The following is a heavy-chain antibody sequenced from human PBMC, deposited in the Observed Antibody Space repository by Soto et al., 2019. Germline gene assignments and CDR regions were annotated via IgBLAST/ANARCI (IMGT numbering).Heavy chain of an antibody. CDR2: ISYDGSNK. J-gene: IGHJ6*02. Sequence: GGSLRLSCAASGFTFSSCGMHRVRQAPGKGLERVAVISYDGSNKYYADSVKGRFTISRDNSKNTLYLQMNSLRAEDTAVYYCARGTRRTLNQTVRYYYYGMDVWGQGTTVTVSS. CDR3: ARGTRRTLNQTVRYYYYGMDV. CDR1: GFTFSSCG. V-gene: IGHV3-30*03. D-gene: IGHD4-17*01.